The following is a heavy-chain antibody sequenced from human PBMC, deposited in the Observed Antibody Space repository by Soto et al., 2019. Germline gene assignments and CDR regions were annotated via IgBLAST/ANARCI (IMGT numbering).Heavy chain of an antibody. CDR3: ARVSGIAARPLHGGLMDV. D-gene: IGHD6-6*01. CDR1: GGTFSSYA. CDR2: IIPIFGTA. J-gene: IGHJ6*02. Sequence: PVKVSCKASGGTFSSYAISWVRQAPGQGLEWMGGIIPIFGTANYAQKFQGRVTITADESTSTAYMELCSLRSEDTAVYYCARVSGIAARPLHGGLMDVWGQGTTVTVSS. V-gene: IGHV1-69*13.